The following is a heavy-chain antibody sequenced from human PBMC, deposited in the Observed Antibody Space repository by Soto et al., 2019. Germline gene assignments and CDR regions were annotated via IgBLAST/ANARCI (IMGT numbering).Heavy chain of an antibody. CDR2: IVVGSGNT. J-gene: IGHJ3*02. Sequence: ASVKVSFKASGFTFTSSAVQWVRQARGQRLEWIGWIVVGSGNTNYAQKFQERVTITRDMSTSTAYMELSSLRSEDTAVYYCAADQGITMIAYIWGQGTMVTVSS. D-gene: IGHD3-22*01. V-gene: IGHV1-58*01. CDR3: AADQGITMIAYI. CDR1: GFTFTSSA.